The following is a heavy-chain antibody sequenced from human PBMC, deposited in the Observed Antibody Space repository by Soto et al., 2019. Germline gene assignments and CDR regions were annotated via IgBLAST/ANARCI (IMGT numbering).Heavy chain of an antibody. CDR2: ISDNGGST. D-gene: IGHD6-13*01. CDR3: AKQQIIDLLTAYYYYGMDV. V-gene: IGHV3-23*01. J-gene: IGHJ6*02. Sequence: VQLLESGGGLVQPGGSLRLSCAASGFTFTTYAMSWVRQAPGTGLEWVSAISDNGGSTYYADSVKGRFTISRDNSKNTLYLQMNSLRAEDTAVYYCAKQQIIDLLTAYYYYGMDVWGQGTTVTVSS. CDR1: GFTFTTYA.